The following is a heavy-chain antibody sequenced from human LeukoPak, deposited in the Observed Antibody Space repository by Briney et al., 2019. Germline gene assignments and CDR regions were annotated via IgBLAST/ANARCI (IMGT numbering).Heavy chain of an antibody. CDR2: IIPIFGTA. CDR1: GGTFSSYA. V-gene: IGHV1-69*05. J-gene: IGHJ6*03. Sequence: GSSVKVSCKASGGTFSSYAISWVRQAPGQGLEWMGGIIPIFGTANYAQKFQGRVTITTDESTSTAYMELSSLRSEDTAVYYCARVPGGSGYYDYYYYYMDVWGKGTTVTVSS. D-gene: IGHD3-3*01. CDR3: ARVPGGSGYYDYYYYYMDV.